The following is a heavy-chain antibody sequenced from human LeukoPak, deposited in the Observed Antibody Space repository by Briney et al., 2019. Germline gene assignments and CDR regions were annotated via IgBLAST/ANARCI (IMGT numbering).Heavy chain of an antibody. J-gene: IGHJ6*03. Sequence: SVKVSCKASGYTFTSYAMNWVRQAPGQGLEWMGGIIPIFGTANYAQKFQGRVTITTDESTSTAYMELSSLRSEDTAVYYCARGSAARRYYYYMDVWGKGTTVTVSS. V-gene: IGHV1-69*05. CDR1: GYTFTSYA. D-gene: IGHD6-6*01. CDR2: IIPIFGTA. CDR3: ARGSAARRYYYYMDV.